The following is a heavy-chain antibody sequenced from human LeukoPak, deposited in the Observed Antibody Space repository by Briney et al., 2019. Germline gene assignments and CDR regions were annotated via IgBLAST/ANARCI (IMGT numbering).Heavy chain of an antibody. Sequence: SETLSLTCTVSGGSISSSSYYWGWIRQPPGKGLEWIGSIYHSGSTYYNPSLKSRVTIAVETSKNQFSLKLSSVTAADTAVYYCARLKVRGGLDYWGQGTLVTASS. CDR3: ARLKVRGGLDY. V-gene: IGHV4-39*07. CDR1: GGSISSSSYY. CDR2: IYHSGST. J-gene: IGHJ4*02. D-gene: IGHD3-10*01.